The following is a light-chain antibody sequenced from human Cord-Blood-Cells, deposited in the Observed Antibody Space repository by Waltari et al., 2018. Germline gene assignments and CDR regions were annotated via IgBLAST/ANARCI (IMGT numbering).Light chain of an antibody. J-gene: IGKJ4*01. CDR1: QSVSSSY. Sequence: VLTQAPGTLPLSPGERATLSCRASQSVSSSYLAWYQQKPGQAPRLLIYGASSRATGIPDRFSGSGSGTDFTLTISRLEPEDFAVYYCQQYGSSPLTFGGGTKVEIK. V-gene: IGKV3-20*01. CDR3: QQYGSSPLT. CDR2: GAS.